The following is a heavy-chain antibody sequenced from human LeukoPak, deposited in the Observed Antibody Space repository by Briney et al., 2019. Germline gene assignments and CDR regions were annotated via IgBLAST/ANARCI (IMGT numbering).Heavy chain of an antibody. D-gene: IGHD6-19*01. J-gene: IGHJ4*02. V-gene: IGHV3-23*01. Sequence: GGSLRLSCAVSGFTFSSYVMNWVRQAPGKGLEWVSVISGGGGSAYYADSVKGRFTISRDNSKNTLYLQMNSLRAEDTAVHYCAKGGKTLAGQFDYWGQGTLVTVSS. CDR3: AKGGKTLAGQFDY. CDR2: ISGGGGSA. CDR1: GFTFSSYV.